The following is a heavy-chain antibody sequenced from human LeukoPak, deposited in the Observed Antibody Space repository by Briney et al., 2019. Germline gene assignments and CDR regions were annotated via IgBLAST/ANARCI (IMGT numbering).Heavy chain of an antibody. CDR1: GGTFSSYA. Sequence: GASVKVSCKASGGTFSSYAISWVRQAPGQGLEWMGWINPNSGGTNYAQKFQGRVTMTRDTSISTAYMELSRLRSDDTAVYYCARDGGSSGWGRYYYYMDVWGKGTTVTVSS. J-gene: IGHJ6*03. CDR2: INPNSGGT. V-gene: IGHV1-2*02. D-gene: IGHD6-19*01. CDR3: ARDGGSSGWGRYYYYMDV.